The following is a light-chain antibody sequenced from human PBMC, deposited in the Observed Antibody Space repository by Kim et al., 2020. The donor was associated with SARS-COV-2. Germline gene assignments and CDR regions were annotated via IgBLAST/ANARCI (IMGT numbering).Light chain of an antibody. J-gene: IGKJ2*01. CDR1: QSVSGSY. Sequence: EIVLTQSPGTLSLSPGERATLSCRASQSVSGSYLAWYQQKPGQAPRLLIYGASSRATGIPDRFSGRGSGTDFTLTISRLEPGDFAVYYCQQYGSSPLYTFGQGTKLEIK. CDR2: GAS. CDR3: QQYGSSPLYT. V-gene: IGKV3-20*01.